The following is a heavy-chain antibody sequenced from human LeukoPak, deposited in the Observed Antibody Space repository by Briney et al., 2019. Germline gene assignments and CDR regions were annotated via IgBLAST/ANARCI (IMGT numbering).Heavy chain of an antibody. V-gene: IGHV4-34*01. J-gene: IGHJ4*02. D-gene: IGHD3-10*01. Sequence: SETLSLTCAVYGGSFSGYYWSWIRQPPGKGLEWIGEINHSGSTNYNPSLKSRVTISVDTSKNQFSLKLSSVTAADTAVYYCARLRPTITMVRGVITKKYYFDYWGQGTLVTISS. CDR1: GGSFSGYY. CDR3: ARLRPTITMVRGVITKKYYFDY. CDR2: INHSGST.